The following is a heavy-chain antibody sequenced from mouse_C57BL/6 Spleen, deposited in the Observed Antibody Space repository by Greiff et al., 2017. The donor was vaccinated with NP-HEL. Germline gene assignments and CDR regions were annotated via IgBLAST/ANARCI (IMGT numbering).Heavy chain of an antibody. Sequence: QVQLKQPGAELVKPGASVKLSCKASGYTFTSYWMQWVKQRPGQGLEWIGEIDPSDSYTNYNQKFKGKATLTVDTSSSTAYLQLSSLTSEDSAVYYCARSDGYPYYLDYWGQGTTLTVSS. V-gene: IGHV1-50*01. CDR2: IDPSDSYT. D-gene: IGHD2-3*01. CDR1: GYTFTSYW. J-gene: IGHJ2*01. CDR3: ARSDGYPYYLDY.